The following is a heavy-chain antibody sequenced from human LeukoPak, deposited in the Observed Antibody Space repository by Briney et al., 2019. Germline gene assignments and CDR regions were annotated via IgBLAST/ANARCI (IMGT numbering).Heavy chain of an antibody. CDR1: GFTFSSYA. D-gene: IGHD2-2*01. J-gene: IGHJ6*02. CDR3: ARDPKSVVCSSTSCNGLNYYYGMDV. CDR2: ISYDGSNK. V-gene: IGHV3-30*04. Sequence: GGSLRLSCAASGFTFSSYAMHWVRQAPGKGLEWAAVISYDGSNKYYADSVKGRFTISRDNSKNTLYLQMDSLRAEDTAVYYCARDPKSVVCSSTSCNGLNYYYGMDVWGQGTTVTVSS.